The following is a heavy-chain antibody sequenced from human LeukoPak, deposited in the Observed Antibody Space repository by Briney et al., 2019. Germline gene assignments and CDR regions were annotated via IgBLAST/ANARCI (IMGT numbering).Heavy chain of an antibody. CDR3: AKVRHYYYDSSGTKGWFDY. J-gene: IGHJ4*02. D-gene: IGHD3-22*01. V-gene: IGHV3-30*02. CDR2: IRYDGSNK. CDR1: GFTFSSYG. Sequence: PGGSLRLSCAASGFTFSSYGMHWVRQAPGKGLEWVAFIRYDGSNKYYADSVKGRFTISRDNSKNTLYLQMNSLRAEDTAVYYCAKVRHYYYDSSGTKGWFDYWGQGTLVTVSS.